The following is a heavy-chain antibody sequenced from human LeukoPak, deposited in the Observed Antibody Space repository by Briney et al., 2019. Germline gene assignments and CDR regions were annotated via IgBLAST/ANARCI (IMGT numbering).Heavy chain of an antibody. CDR3: AMPTSPFYYYGMDV. CDR2: IWYDGSHQ. CDR1: GFTFSEFG. V-gene: IGHV3-33*01. D-gene: IGHD6-6*01. J-gene: IGHJ6*02. Sequence: GGSLRLSCAASGFTFSEFGMQWVRQAPGKGLEWVAVIWYDGSHQYYVDSVKGRLTIFRDNSKNTLYLQMNSLRAEDTGVYYCAMPTSPFYYYGMDVWGQGTTVTVSS.